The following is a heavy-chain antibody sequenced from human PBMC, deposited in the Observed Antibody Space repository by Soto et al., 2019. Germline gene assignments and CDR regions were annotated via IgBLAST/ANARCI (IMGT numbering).Heavy chain of an antibody. D-gene: IGHD3-10*01. CDR2: IYYSGST. V-gene: IGHV4-61*01. J-gene: IGHJ6*02. Sequence: SETLSLTCTVSGGSVSSGSYYWSWIRQPPGKGLEWIGYIYYSGSTNYNPSLKSRVTISVDTSKNQFSLKLSSVTAVDTAVYYCARDSEVRGVIIYGMDVWGQGTTVTVSS. CDR1: GGSVSSGSYY. CDR3: ARDSEVRGVIIYGMDV.